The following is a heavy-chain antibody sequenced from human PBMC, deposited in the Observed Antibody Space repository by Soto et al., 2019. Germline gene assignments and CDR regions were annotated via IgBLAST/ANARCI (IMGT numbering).Heavy chain of an antibody. CDR1: GFTFSSYG. D-gene: IGHD3-3*01. CDR3: AKGDFWSGLDV. V-gene: IGHV3-30*18. J-gene: IGHJ6*02. Sequence: GGSLRLSCAASGFTFSSYGMHWVRQAPGKGLEWVAVISYDGSNKYYADSVKGRFTISRDNSKNTLYLQMNSLRAEDTAVYYCAKGDFWSGLDVWGQGTTVTVSS. CDR2: ISYDGSNK.